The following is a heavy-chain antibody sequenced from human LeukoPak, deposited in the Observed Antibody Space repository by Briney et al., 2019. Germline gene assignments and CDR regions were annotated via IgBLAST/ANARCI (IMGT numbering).Heavy chain of an antibody. Sequence: GGSLRLSCAASGFTFSSYAMSWVRQAPGKGLEWVSAISGSGGSTYYADSVKGRFTISRDNSKNTLYLQMNRLRTEDTAVYYCARDRGVGVRRVITSFDYWGQGTPVTVSS. J-gene: IGHJ4*02. CDR3: ARDRGVGVRRVITSFDY. D-gene: IGHD3-10*01. V-gene: IGHV3-23*01. CDR1: GFTFSSYA. CDR2: ISGSGGST.